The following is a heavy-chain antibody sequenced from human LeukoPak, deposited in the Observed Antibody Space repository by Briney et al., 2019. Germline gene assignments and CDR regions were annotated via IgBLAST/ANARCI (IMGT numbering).Heavy chain of an antibody. J-gene: IGHJ6*03. V-gene: IGHV3-48*03. D-gene: IGHD1-1*01. Sequence: GGSLRLSCAASGFTFSSNEMNWVRQAPGKGLEWVSYINSGGSTVYYADSVKGRFTISRDNAKNSLYLQMNSLRAEDTAVYYCARGLGRAYHYYCMDVWGKGTMVTVSS. CDR1: GFTFSSNE. CDR3: ARGLGRAYHYYCMDV. CDR2: INSGGSTV.